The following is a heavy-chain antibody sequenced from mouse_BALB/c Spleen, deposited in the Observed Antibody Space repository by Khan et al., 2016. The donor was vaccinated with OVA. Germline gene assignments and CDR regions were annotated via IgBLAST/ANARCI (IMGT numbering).Heavy chain of an antibody. CDR3: ARPPYLTEVIDY. Sequence: QIQLVQSGPELKKPGETVKISCKASGYTFTNCGMNWVKQAPGKGLKWMGWINTYTGEPTYADDFKGRFAFSLETSASTAYLQINNLKNEDTATYFCARPPYLTEVIDYWGQGTSVTVSS. V-gene: IGHV9-3-1*01. CDR2: INTYTGEP. J-gene: IGHJ4*01. D-gene: IGHD2-10*01. CDR1: GYTFTNCG.